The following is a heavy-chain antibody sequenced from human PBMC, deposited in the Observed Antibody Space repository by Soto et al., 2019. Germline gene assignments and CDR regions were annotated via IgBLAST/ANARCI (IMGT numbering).Heavy chain of an antibody. J-gene: IGHJ4*02. CDR2: TYYRSKWYN. CDR3: ARAPFTTRGYSYDVFDY. Sequence: SQTLSLTCAISGDSVSSNSAAWNWIRQSPSRGLEWLGRTYYRSKWYNDYAVSVKSRITINPDTSKNQFSLQLNSVTPEDTAVYYCARAPFTTRGYSYDVFDYWGQGTLVTVSS. CDR1: GDSVSSNSAA. V-gene: IGHV6-1*01. D-gene: IGHD5-18*01.